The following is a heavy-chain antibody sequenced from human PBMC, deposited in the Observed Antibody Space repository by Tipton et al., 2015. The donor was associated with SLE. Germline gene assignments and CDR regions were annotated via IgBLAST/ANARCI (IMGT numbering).Heavy chain of an antibody. CDR2: SYYSGST. D-gene: IGHD1-26*01. V-gene: IGHV4-31*03. Sequence: TLSLTCNVSGGSISSGGYYWSWIRQHPGKGLEWIGSSYYSGSTYYNPSLKSRVSTSGDTSRNQFSLKLISVNTADTAVYFCARDLVGASAFDIWGQGTMVTVSS. CDR1: GGSISSGGYY. J-gene: IGHJ3*02. CDR3: ARDLVGASAFDI.